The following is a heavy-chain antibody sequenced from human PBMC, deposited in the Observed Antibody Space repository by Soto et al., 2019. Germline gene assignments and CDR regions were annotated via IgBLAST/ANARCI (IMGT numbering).Heavy chain of an antibody. CDR2: IDPSDSYS. J-gene: IGHJ3*01. Sequence: EVQLVQSGAEVKKPGESLKISCKGPGYNFNTFWISWLRQMPGKGLEWMGRIDPSDSYSDYSPSFKGHVSISSDKSVTTAYLTWSSLKASDTAIYYCARLDGASPDALDFWGQGTMVTVSS. D-gene: IGHD2-2*01. CDR1: GYNFNTFW. V-gene: IGHV5-10-1*03. CDR3: ARLDGASPDALDF.